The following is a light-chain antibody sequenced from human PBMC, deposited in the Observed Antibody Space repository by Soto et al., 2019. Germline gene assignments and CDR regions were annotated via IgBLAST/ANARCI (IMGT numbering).Light chain of an antibody. J-gene: IGLJ1*01. CDR2: TNN. Sequence: QSVLTQPPSTSVTPGQRVAISCSGSSSNIGSNIVNWYQQLPGTAPKLLIYTNNQRPSGVPDRFSGSKSGTSASLAISGLQSEDEADYYCVAWDDSLNGQVFGTGTKVTVL. V-gene: IGLV1-44*01. CDR1: SSNIGSNI. CDR3: VAWDDSLNGQV.